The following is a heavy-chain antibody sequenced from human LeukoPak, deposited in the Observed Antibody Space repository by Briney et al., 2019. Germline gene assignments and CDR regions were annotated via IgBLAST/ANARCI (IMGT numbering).Heavy chain of an antibody. CDR3: ARDHSGNWFDP. CDR2: IIPSDGST. D-gene: IGHD1-26*01. CDR1: GYSFTRYF. J-gene: IGHJ5*02. Sequence: GASVKVSCKASGYSFTRYFIHWVRQAPGQGLEWMGIIIPSDGSTNYAQKLQGRVTMTTDTITTTAYMELRSLRSDDTAVYYCARDHSGNWFDPWGQGTLVTVSS. V-gene: IGHV1-46*01.